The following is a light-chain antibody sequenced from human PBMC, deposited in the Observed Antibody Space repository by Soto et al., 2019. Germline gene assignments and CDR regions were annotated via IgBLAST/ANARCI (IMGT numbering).Light chain of an antibody. J-gene: IGLJ1*01. CDR1: SGDVGAYNY. V-gene: IGLV2-14*01. CDR3: SSFTNTYSYV. Sequence: QSALTQPASVSGSPGQSITISCTGTSGDVGAYNYVSWYQQHPGKAPRLMIYDVSNRPSGASNRFSGSKSGNTASLTISGLQAEDEADYYCSSFTNTYSYVFGTGNKVTVL. CDR2: DVS.